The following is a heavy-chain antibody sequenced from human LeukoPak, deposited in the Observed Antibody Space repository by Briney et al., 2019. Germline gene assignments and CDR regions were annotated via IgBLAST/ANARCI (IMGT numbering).Heavy chain of an antibody. CDR1: GFTFSSYW. V-gene: IGHV3-7*05. J-gene: IGHJ4*02. Sequence: GGSLRLSCAASGFTFSSYWMSWVRQAPGKGLEWVAKIKQDGSEKDYVDYVKGRFTISRDNAKNSLYLQMNSLRAEDTAVYYCARTISFGVVIPHFDYWGQGTLVTVSS. CDR3: ARTISFGVVIPHFDY. CDR2: IKQDGSEK. D-gene: IGHD3-3*01.